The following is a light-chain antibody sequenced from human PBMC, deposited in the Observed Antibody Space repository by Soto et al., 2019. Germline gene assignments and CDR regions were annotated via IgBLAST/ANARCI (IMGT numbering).Light chain of an antibody. CDR1: QTISGY. CDR3: RQSYSTRLT. J-gene: IGKJ4*01. Sequence: DIQLTQSPSSLSASVGDRVTITCRAGQTISGYLNWYQQKPEMAPKLLIYATSSLQSGVPSRFTGSGSGTEFTLTISSLQPEDFATYYCRQSYSTRLTFGGGTKVEVK. V-gene: IGKV1-39*01. CDR2: ATS.